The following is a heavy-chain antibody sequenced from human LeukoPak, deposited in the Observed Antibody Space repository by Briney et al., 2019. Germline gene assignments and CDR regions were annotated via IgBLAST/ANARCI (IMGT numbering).Heavy chain of an antibody. J-gene: IGHJ6*03. CDR2: INPNSGGT. CDR3: ARGVKTQLERARGYYYYYYMDV. CDR1: GYTFTGYY. Sequence: GASVKVSCKASGYTFTGYYMHWVRQAPGQGLEWMGWINPNSGGTNYAQKFQGRVTMTRDTSISTAYMELSRLRSDDTAVYYCARGVKTQLERARGYYYYYYMDVWGKGTTVTVSS. D-gene: IGHD1-1*01. V-gene: IGHV1-2*02.